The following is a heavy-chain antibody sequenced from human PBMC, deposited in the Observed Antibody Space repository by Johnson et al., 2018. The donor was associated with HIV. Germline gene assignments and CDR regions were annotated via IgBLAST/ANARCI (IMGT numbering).Heavy chain of an antibody. D-gene: IGHD3-16*01. Sequence: EVQLVESGGGLVQPGGSLRLSCAASGFTFSSYDMHWVRQATGKGLEWVSAIGTAGDTYYPGSVKGRFTISRENAKNSLYLQMNSLRAGDTAVYYCARGLPSGGRVAFDIWGQGTMVTVSS. CDR2: IGTAGDT. V-gene: IGHV3-13*01. J-gene: IGHJ3*02. CDR3: ARGLPSGGRVAFDI. CDR1: GFTFSSYD.